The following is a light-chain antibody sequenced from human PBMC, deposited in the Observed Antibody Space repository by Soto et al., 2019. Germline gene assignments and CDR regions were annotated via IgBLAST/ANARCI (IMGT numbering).Light chain of an antibody. V-gene: IGKV3-15*01. Sequence: EIVMTQSPATLSLSPGERATLSCRASQSVSSNLAWYQQKPGQAPRLLIYGASTRATGIPARSSGSGSGTEFTLTISSLQSEDVAVYYCQQYNNWPPWTCGQGTKVEIK. CDR1: QSVSSN. CDR3: QQYNNWPPWT. J-gene: IGKJ1*01. CDR2: GAS.